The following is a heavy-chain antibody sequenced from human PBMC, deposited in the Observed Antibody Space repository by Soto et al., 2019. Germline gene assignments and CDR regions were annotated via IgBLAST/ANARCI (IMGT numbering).Heavy chain of an antibody. J-gene: IGHJ4*02. D-gene: IGHD1-7*01. CDR2: IYSGGST. V-gene: IGHV3-66*01. Sequence: GGSLRLSCAASGFTVSSNYMSWVRQAPGKGLEWVSVIYSGGSTYYADSVKGRFTISRDNSKNTLYLQMNSLRAEDTAVYYCARADLTGTYIYFDYWGQGTLVTVSS. CDR3: ARADLTGTYIYFDY. CDR1: GFTVSSNY.